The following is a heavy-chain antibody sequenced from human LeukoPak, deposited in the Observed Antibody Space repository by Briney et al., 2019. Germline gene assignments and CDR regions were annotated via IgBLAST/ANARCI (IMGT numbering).Heavy chain of an antibody. D-gene: IGHD6-19*01. Sequence: GSLRLSCATSGFDFGGACGMGWVRQAPEKGLEWVSTISGGGETTHYADSVKGRLTTSRDNARNTLYLQIDRLRPEDTAIYYCVREAGCGWPLDYWGRGTLVTVSS. CDR2: ISGGGETT. CDR3: VREAGCGWPLDY. CDR1: GFDFGGACG. J-gene: IGHJ4*02. V-gene: IGHV3-23*01.